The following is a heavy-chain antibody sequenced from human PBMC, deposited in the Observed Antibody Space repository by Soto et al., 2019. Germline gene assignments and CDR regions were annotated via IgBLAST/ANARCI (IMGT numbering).Heavy chain of an antibody. Sequence: SETLSLTCAVSGGSISSGGYSWSWIRQPPGKGLEWIGYIYHSGTTYYNPSLKSRVTISVDRSKNQFSLKLSSVTAADTAVYYCARVSGPYSEYLQRWGQGTLVTVSS. CDR3: ARVSGPYSEYLQR. J-gene: IGHJ1*01. V-gene: IGHV4-30-2*01. CDR2: IYHSGTT. D-gene: IGHD2-15*01. CDR1: GGSISSGGYS.